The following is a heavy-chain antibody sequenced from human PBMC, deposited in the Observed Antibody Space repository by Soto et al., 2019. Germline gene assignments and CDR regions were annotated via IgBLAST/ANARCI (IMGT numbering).Heavy chain of an antibody. D-gene: IGHD3-3*01. J-gene: IGHJ6*01. CDR3: SRRGLWRSSTFSYHYYGLDV. CDR2: MNPNIGNT. Sequence: QVQLVQSGAEVKKPGASVKVSCKASGYTFTSYDINWVRQATGQGLEWMGWMNPNIGNTGYAQKFQGRVTMTMNTPICTAYMELMSLRSEEMSVYYGSRRGLWRSSTFSYHYYGLDVWWQGTTVTVS. CDR1: GYTFTSYD. V-gene: IGHV1-8*01.